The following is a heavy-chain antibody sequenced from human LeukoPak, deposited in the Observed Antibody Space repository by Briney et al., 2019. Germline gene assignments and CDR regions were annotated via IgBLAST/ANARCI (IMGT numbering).Heavy chain of an antibody. V-gene: IGHV3-30*03. D-gene: IGHD2-2*01. Sequence: GGSLRLSCAASGFPFSNYGMHWVRQAPGKGLEWVAVISDDGTNKYYADSVEGRFTISRDNSKNTLYLQINSLRPEDTAVYYCAQRVPAPYFDYWGQGTLVTVSS. CDR2: ISDDGTNK. CDR1: GFPFSNYG. CDR3: AQRVPAPYFDY. J-gene: IGHJ4*02.